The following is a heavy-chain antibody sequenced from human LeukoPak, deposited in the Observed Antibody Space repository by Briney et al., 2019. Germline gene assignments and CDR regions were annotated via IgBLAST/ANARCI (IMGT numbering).Heavy chain of an antibody. V-gene: IGHV4-4*07. CDR2: IYTSGST. Sequence: SETLSLTCTVSGGSISSYYWSWIRQPAGKGLEWIGRIYTSGSTNYNPSLKSRVTMSVDTSKSQFSLKLSSVTAADTAVYYCARERDETYYDFWSGYPWGLNWFDPWGQGTLVTVSS. CDR3: ARERDETYYDFWSGYPWGLNWFDP. CDR1: GGSISSYY. J-gene: IGHJ5*02. D-gene: IGHD3-3*01.